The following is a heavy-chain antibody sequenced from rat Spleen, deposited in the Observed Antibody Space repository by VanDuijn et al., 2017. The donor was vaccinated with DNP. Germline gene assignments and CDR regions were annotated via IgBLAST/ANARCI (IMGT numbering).Heavy chain of an antibody. CDR1: GFSVTNFG. Sequence: QVQLRESGPGLVQPSQILSLTCTVSGFSVTNFGVNWVRQPPGKGLEWIAAISSAGNTFYNSALKSRLSFSRDPSKNQVILQMDSLQTEDTGIYFCTGGGNYIYPFTYWGQGTLVTVSS. V-gene: IGHV2S8*01. J-gene: IGHJ3*01. CDR3: TGGGNYIYPFTY. D-gene: IGHD1-2*01. CDR2: ISSAGNT.